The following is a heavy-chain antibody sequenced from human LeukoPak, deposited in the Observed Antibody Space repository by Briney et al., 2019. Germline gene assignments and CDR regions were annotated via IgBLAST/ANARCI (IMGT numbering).Heavy chain of an antibody. Sequence: ASVKVSCKASGYTFTSYGVSWVRQAPGQGLEWMGWISAYNGNTNYAQKVQARVTMTRDTSTSTAYMELRSLRSDDTAVYYCARGLPWGQNSLYGMDVWGQGTTVTVSS. V-gene: IGHV1-18*01. CDR3: ARGLPWGQNSLYGMDV. CDR1: GYTFTSYG. CDR2: ISAYNGNT. D-gene: IGHD7-27*01. J-gene: IGHJ6*02.